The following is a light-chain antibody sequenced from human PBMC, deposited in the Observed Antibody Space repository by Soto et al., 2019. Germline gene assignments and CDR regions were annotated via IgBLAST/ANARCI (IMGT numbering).Light chain of an antibody. Sequence: ELVLTQSPGTLSLSLGERATLSCRASQSVTSNYLAWSQQKSGQPPRLLIYGASSRATGIPDRFSGSGSGTDFTLTIRRLEPEDFAVYYCRQYGSYPPTFGQGTKVDIK. CDR3: RQYGSYPPT. J-gene: IGKJ1*01. CDR1: QSVTSNY. CDR2: GAS. V-gene: IGKV3-20*01.